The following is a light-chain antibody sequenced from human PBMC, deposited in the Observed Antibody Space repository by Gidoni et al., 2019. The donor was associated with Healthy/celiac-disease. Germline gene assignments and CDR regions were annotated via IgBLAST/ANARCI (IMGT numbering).Light chain of an antibody. CDR3: SSYTSSSYVV. CDR2: EVS. Sequence: QSALTQPASVSGSPGQSLTISCTGTSSDVGVYNYVSWYQQHQGKAPKLMIYEVSHRPSGVSNRFSGAKSGNTASLTISGLQAEDEADYYCSSYTSSSYVVFGGGTKLTVL. V-gene: IGLV2-14*01. J-gene: IGLJ2*01. CDR1: SSDVGVYNY.